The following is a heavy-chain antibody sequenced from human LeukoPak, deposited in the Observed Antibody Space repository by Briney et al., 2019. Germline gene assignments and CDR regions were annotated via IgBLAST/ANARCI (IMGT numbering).Heavy chain of an antibody. V-gene: IGHV3-64*02. D-gene: IGHD6-19*01. Sequence: GSLRLSCAASGFTFITYAFQWVRQAPGKGLEYVSAISNNGEDTYYADSVKGRFTISRDNSKNTLYLQMGSLRAEDMAVYYCVRGGGVVAGTYDYWGQGTLVTVSS. J-gene: IGHJ4*02. CDR1: GFTFITYA. CDR3: VRGGGVVAGTYDY. CDR2: ISNNGEDT.